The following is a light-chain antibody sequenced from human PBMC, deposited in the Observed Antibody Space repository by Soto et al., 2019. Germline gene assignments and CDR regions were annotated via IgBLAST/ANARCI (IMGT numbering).Light chain of an antibody. CDR3: QQNVSAPRT. CDR1: QTITSN. Sequence: PHSVASVSVKPRTTVTLSCRASQTITSNLAWYQQKPGQAPRLLIFAASTRASGIPDRFSGSESGTGFTLTISRLEPEDFALYYCQQNVSAPRTFGERAKV. V-gene: IGKV3-20*01. J-gene: IGKJ1*01. CDR2: AAS.